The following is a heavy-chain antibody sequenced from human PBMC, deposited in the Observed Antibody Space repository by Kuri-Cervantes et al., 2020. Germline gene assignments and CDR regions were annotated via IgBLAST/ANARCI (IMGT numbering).Heavy chain of an antibody. CDR3: AGALGCSSTSCYSSDYYGMDV. V-gene: IGHV1-18*01. J-gene: IGHJ6*02. Sequence: ASVKVSCKASGYTFTTYGISWVRQAPGQGLEWMGWISAFDGKTKFAQRLQGRVTMTTDTSTSTAYMELSRLRSDDTAVYYCAGALGCSSTSCYSSDYYGMDVWGQGTTVTVSS. CDR1: GYTFTTYG. CDR2: ISAFDGKT. D-gene: IGHD2-2*02.